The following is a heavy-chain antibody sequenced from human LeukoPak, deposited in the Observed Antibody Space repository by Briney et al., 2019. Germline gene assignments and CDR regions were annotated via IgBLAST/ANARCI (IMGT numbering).Heavy chain of an antibody. CDR3: ARGGYCSGGSCYYPARYWYFDL. V-gene: IGHV4-38-2*02. Sequence: SETLSLTCTVSGYSISSGYYWGWIRQPPGKGLEWIGSIYHSGSTYYNPSLKSRVTISVDTSKNQFSLKLSSVTAADTAVCYCARGGYCSGGSCYYPARYWYFDLWGRGTLVTVSS. J-gene: IGHJ2*01. CDR1: GYSISSGYY. D-gene: IGHD2-15*01. CDR2: IYHSGST.